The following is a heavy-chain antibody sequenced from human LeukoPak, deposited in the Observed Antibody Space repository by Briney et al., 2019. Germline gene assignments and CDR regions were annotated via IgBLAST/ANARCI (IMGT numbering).Heavy chain of an antibody. CDR3: ARNILFAFDI. J-gene: IGHJ3*02. CDR2: IYNDGST. D-gene: IGHD2/OR15-2a*01. Sequence: PGGSLRLSCAASGFTVSSSYMSWVRQAPGKGLEWVSIIYNDGSTYYADSMKGRFTISRDNSKNTLYLQVNSLRAEDTAMYCCARNILFAFDIWGQGTMVTVSS. V-gene: IGHV3-53*01. CDR1: GFTVSSSY.